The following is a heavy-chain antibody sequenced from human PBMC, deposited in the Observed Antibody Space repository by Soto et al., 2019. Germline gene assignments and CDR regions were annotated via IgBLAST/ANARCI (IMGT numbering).Heavy chain of an antibody. V-gene: IGHV1-3*01. CDR3: ASPYDSSGYYATGMDV. CDR2: INAGNGNT. D-gene: IGHD3-22*01. Sequence: ASVKVSCKASGYTFTSYAMHWVRQAPGQRLEWMGWINAGNGNTKYSQKFQGRVTITRDTSASTAYMELSSLRSEDTAVYYCASPYDSSGYYATGMDVWGQGTTVTVSS. CDR1: GYTFTSYA. J-gene: IGHJ6*02.